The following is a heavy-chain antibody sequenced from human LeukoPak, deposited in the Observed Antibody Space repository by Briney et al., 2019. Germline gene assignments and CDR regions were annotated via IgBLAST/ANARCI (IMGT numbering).Heavy chain of an antibody. V-gene: IGHV4-39*01. D-gene: IGHD3-22*01. CDR2: IYYSGST. CDR3: ARLYARYYYDTSGYYDP. CDR1: GGSISSSSYY. Sequence: SETLSLTCTVSGGSISSSSYYWAWIRQPPGKGLEWIGSIYYSGSTYYNPSLKSRVTISVDTSKNQFSLKLSSVTAADTAVYYCARLYARYYYDTSGYYDPWGQGTLVTVSS. J-gene: IGHJ5*02.